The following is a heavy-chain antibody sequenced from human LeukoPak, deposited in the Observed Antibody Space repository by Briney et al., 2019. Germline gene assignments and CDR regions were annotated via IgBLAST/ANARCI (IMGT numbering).Heavy chain of an antibody. Sequence: GGSLRLSCAASGFTFSSYSMNWVRQAPGKGLEWVSSISSSSYIYYADSVKGRFTISRDNAKNSLYLQMNSLRAEDTAVYYCARDPPRYGSPYYYYGMDVWGQGTTVTVSS. D-gene: IGHD3-10*01. V-gene: IGHV3-21*01. J-gene: IGHJ6*02. CDR3: ARDPPRYGSPYYYYGMDV. CDR1: GFTFSSYS. CDR2: ISSSSYI.